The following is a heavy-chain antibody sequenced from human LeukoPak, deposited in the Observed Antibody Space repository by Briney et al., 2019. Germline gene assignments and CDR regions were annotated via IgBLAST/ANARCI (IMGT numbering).Heavy chain of an antibody. Sequence: SETLSLTCTVSGGSISRDTNYWGWIRQPPGKGLEWIGSIYYSGTTYYNPSLKSRVTISVDTSKNQFSLKLSSVTAADTAVYYCASDNYYDNWFDYWGQGTLVTVSS. CDR3: ASDNYYDNWFDY. J-gene: IGHJ4*02. CDR1: GGSISRDTNY. CDR2: IYYSGTT. D-gene: IGHD3-22*01. V-gene: IGHV4-39*07.